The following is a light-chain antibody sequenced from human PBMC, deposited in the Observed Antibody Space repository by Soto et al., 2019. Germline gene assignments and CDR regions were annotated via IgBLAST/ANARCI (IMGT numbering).Light chain of an antibody. J-gene: IGLJ2*01. Sequence: QSVLTQPPSVSGAPGQRVTISCTGSSSNIGAGYDVHWYQQLPGTAPKLLIYGNINRPSGVPDRFSGSKSGTSASLAITGLQAEDEADYYCQSYDSSLSGSYVVFGGGTKLTVL. CDR3: QSYDSSLSGSYVV. V-gene: IGLV1-40*01. CDR1: SSNIGAGYD. CDR2: GNI.